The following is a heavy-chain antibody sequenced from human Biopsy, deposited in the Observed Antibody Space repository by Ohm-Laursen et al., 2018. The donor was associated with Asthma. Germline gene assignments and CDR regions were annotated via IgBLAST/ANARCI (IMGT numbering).Heavy chain of an antibody. CDR1: GLSFDDYA. CDR2: ISWNSGTI. Sequence: SLRLSCSATGLSFDDYAMFWVRQAPGKGLEWVSGISWNSGTIGYADSVKGRFTISRDNAKNSLYLQMNSLGPEDTAVYYCARDMGAGPNQPPSGSGSSHLYGMDVWGQGTTVTVSS. J-gene: IGHJ6*02. CDR3: ARDMGAGPNQPPSGSGSSHLYGMDV. V-gene: IGHV3-9*01. D-gene: IGHD3-10*01.